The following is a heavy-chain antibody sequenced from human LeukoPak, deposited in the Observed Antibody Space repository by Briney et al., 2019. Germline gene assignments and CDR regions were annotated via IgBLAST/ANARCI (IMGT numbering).Heavy chain of an antibody. Sequence: ASVKVSCKASGYTFTSYGISWVRQAPGQGLEWMGWISAYNGNTNYAQELQGRVTMTTDTSTSTAYMELRSLRSDDTAVYYCARDRKAGYCSSTSCSHFDYWGQGTLVTVSS. CDR1: GYTFTSYG. CDR3: ARDRKAGYCSSTSCSHFDY. D-gene: IGHD2-2*01. V-gene: IGHV1-18*01. CDR2: ISAYNGNT. J-gene: IGHJ4*02.